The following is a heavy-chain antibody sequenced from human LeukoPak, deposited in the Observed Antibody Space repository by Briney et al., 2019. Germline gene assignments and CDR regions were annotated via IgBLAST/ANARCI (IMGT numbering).Heavy chain of an antibody. CDR3: ATYVYGGYNSGHAFDI. D-gene: IGHD5-24*01. Sequence: ASVKVSCKASGYTFTGYYMHWVRQAPGQGLEWMGWINPNSGGTNYAQKFQGRVTMTRDTSISTAYMELSSLRSEDTAVYYCATYVYGGYNSGHAFDIWGQGTMVTVSS. J-gene: IGHJ3*02. V-gene: IGHV1-2*02. CDR2: INPNSGGT. CDR1: GYTFTGYY.